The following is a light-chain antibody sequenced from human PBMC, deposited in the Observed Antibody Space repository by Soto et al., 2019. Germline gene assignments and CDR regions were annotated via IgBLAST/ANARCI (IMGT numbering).Light chain of an antibody. CDR3: LHHHNFPIT. CDR1: QGISNH. V-gene: IGKV1-17*03. CDR2: DAS. Sequence: DIQVTQHPSAMSASVGDKVTITFLASQGISNHLVWFQQKPGQVPKRLIYDASVLQPGVSSRFSGSGSGTDFTLTISSLQPEDFATYYCLHHHNFPITFGQGTRLEI. J-gene: IGKJ5*01.